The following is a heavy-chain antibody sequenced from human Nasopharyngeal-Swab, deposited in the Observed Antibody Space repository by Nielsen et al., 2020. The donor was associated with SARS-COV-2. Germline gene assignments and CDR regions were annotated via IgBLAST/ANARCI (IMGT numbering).Heavy chain of an antibody. V-gene: IGHV4-4*02. CDR2: IYHSGST. CDR3: ARGVPITLVGVVSSGGNQFDP. J-gene: IGHJ5*02. CDR1: GGSVSSSNW. Sequence: SETLSLTCAVSGGSVSSSNWWSWVRQPPRKGLEWIGEIYHSGSTNYNPPLKSRVTISVDKSKNQFSLKLSSVTAADTAVYYCARGVPITLVGVVSSGGNQFDPWGQGTLVTVSS. D-gene: IGHD3-3*01.